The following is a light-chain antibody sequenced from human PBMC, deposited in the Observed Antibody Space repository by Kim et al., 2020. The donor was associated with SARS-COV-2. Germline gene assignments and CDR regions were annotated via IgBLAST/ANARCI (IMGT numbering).Light chain of an antibody. Sequence: DIQMTQSPSSLSASVGDRVTITCPESQDISNYLNWYQQKPGKAPKLLIYDASNLETGVPSRFSGSGSGTDFTFTISSLQPEDIATYYCQQYDNLPWTVGQGTKVDIK. J-gene: IGKJ1*01. CDR1: QDISNY. CDR3: QQYDNLPWT. CDR2: DAS. V-gene: IGKV1-33*01.